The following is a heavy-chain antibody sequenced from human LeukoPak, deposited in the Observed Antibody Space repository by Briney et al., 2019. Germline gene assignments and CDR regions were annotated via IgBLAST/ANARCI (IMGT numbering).Heavy chain of an antibody. D-gene: IGHD1-14*01. CDR1: GFTFSSYW. CDR2: IKQDGSEK. V-gene: IGHV3-7*01. J-gene: IGHJ4*02. CDR3: ARVFKSEESFEY. Sequence: GGSLRLSCVTSGFTFSSYWMSWVRQAPGKGLEWVANIKQDGSEKYYVDSVKGRFTISRDNAKKSLYLQMNSLRAEDTAAYYCARVFKSEESFEYWGQGSLVTVSS.